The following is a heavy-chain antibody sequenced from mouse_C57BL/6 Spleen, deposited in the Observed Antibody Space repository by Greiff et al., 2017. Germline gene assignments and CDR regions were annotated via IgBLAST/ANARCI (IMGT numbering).Heavy chain of an antibody. D-gene: IGHD6-1*01. CDR3: ARDALQRFDY. Sequence: EVKVVESGGGLVKPGGSLKLSCAASGFTFSSYAMSWVRQTPEKRLEWVATISDGGSYTYYPDNVKGRFTISRDNAKNNLYLQMSHLQSEDTAMXSCARDALQRFDYWGQGTTLTVSA. J-gene: IGHJ2*01. V-gene: IGHV5-4*01. CDR2: ISDGGSYT. CDR1: GFTFSSYA.